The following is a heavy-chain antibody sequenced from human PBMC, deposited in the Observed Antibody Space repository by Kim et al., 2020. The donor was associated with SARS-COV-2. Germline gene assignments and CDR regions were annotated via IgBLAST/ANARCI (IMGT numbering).Heavy chain of an antibody. J-gene: IGHJ4*02. CDR3: AKDGSLATGGYFDY. D-gene: IGHD2-15*01. V-gene: IGHV3-33*03. Sequence: ADSVKGRFTISRDHSKTTLYLQMNSLRAEDTAVYYCAKDGSLATGGYFDYWGQGTLVTVSS.